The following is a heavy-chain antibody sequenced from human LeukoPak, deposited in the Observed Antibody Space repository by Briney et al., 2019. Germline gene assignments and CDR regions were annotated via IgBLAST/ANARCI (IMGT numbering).Heavy chain of an antibody. CDR3: ARVTQTDYDFDY. Sequence: ASVKVSCKASGYTFTSYGISWVRQAPGQGLEWMGWISAYNGNTDYAQKLQGRVTMTTDTSTSTAYMEPRSLRSDDTAVYYCARVTQTDYDFDYWGQGTLVTVSS. J-gene: IGHJ4*02. CDR2: ISAYNGNT. D-gene: IGHD4-17*01. CDR1: GYTFTSYG. V-gene: IGHV1-18*01.